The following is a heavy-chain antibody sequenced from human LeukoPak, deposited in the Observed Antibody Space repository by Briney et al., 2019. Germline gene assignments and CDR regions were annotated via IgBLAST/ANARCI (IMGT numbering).Heavy chain of an antibody. CDR3: ARDKYFDWFTYHWFDP. Sequence: TGRSLRLSCAASGFTFSSDGMHWIRQAPGKGLEWVAVISYDGSNKYYADSVKGRFTISRDNAKNSLYLQMNSLRAEDTAVYYCARDKYFDWFTYHWFDPWGQGTLVTVSS. D-gene: IGHD3-9*01. CDR1: GFTFSSDG. J-gene: IGHJ5*02. CDR2: ISYDGSNK. V-gene: IGHV3-30*03.